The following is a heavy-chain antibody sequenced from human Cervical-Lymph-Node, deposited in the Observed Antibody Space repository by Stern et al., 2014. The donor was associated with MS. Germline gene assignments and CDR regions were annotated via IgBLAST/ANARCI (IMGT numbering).Heavy chain of an antibody. J-gene: IGHJ4*02. CDR3: ARIQLWPTYYFDY. V-gene: IGHV5-51*01. D-gene: IGHD5-18*01. CDR1: YTFASQW. Sequence: EVQLVQSGAEVKKPGESLKISCRYTFASQWIAWVRQKPGKGLEWMGSIYPGDSDTRYSPSFQGQVTISADKFITTAYLQWDSLKASDTAMYYCARIQLWPTYYFDYWGQGSLVTVSS. CDR2: IYPGDSDT.